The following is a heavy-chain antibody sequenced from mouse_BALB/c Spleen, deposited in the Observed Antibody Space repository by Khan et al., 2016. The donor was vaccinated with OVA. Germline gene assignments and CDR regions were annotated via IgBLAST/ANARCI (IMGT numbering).Heavy chain of an antibody. V-gene: IGHV8-12*01. Sequence: QVTLKESGPGILQPSQTLSLTCSFSGFSLTTSGMGVTWIRQPSGKGLEWLAHIYWDDDKRYNPSLKSRLTISKDTSRNQVFLKITSVDTADTATYYCARNLEDYDPWFAYWGQGTLVTVAA. D-gene: IGHD2-4*01. CDR1: GFSLTTSGMG. J-gene: IGHJ3*01. CDR2: IYWDDDK. CDR3: ARNLEDYDPWFAY.